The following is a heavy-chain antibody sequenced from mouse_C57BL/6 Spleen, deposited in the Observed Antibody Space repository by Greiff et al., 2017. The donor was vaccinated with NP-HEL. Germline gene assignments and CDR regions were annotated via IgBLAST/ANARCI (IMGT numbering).Heavy chain of an antibody. CDR1: GFSLTSYG. CDR3: ARHGSSSNAMDY. Sequence: QVQLQQSGPGLVQPSQSLSIPCTVSGFSLTSYGVHWVRQSPGQGLEWLGVIWSGGSTDYNAAFISRLSISKDNSKSQVFFKMSSLQSDDTAIYYRARHGSSSNAMDYWGQGTSVTVAS. CDR2: IWSGGST. V-gene: IGHV2-2*01. J-gene: IGHJ4*01. D-gene: IGHD1-1*01.